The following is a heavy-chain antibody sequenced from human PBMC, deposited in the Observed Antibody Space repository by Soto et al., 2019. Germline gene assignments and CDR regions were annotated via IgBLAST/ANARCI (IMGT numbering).Heavy chain of an antibody. J-gene: IGHJ5*02. Sequence: ASVKVSCKASGYPFDTYGINWVRQAPGQRPEWMGWISAYNGQTDYAQNFQGRVTMATDTSTNTAYMELRNLRSDDTAVYYCARDPPEFCNSYFFDPWGPGTLVTVSS. CDR1: GYPFDTYG. CDR2: ISAYNGQT. CDR3: ARDPPEFCNSYFFDP. V-gene: IGHV1-18*01. D-gene: IGHD2-21*01.